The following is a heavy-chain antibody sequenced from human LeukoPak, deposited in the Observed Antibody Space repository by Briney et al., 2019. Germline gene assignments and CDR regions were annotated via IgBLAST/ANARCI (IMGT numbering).Heavy chain of an antibody. V-gene: IGHV3-48*04. CDR1: GFTFSSYG. CDR3: AREYYGVIFSHYLDV. CDR2: ISISSSNI. D-gene: IGHD3-9*01. J-gene: IGHJ6*04. Sequence: GGSLRLSCAASGFTFSSYGMHWVRQAPGKGLEWIAYISISSSNIHYADSVRGRFTISRDNANNSLYLQLSSLRVEDTAVYYCAREYYGVIFSHYLDVWGKGTTVTVSS.